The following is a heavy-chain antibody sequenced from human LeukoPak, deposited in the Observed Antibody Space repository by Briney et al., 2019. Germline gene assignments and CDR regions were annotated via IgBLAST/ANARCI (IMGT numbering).Heavy chain of an antibody. CDR2: IYYSGST. J-gene: IGHJ5*02. CDR1: GGSISSYY. V-gene: IGHV4-59*08. Sequence: SETLSLTCTVSGGSISSYYWSWIRQPPGKGLEWIGYIYYSGSTNYNPSLKSRVTISVDTSKNQFSLKLSSVTAADTAVYYCARHRVHSPSTNWFDPWGQGTLVTVSS. D-gene: IGHD2-2*01. CDR3: ARHRVHSPSTNWFDP.